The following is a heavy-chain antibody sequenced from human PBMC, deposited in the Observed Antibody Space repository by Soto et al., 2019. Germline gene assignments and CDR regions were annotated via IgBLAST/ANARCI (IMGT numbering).Heavy chain of an antibody. V-gene: IGHV3-23*01. J-gene: IGHJ5*02. Sequence: EVQLLESGGGLVQPGGSLRLSCAASGFTFSSYAMSWVRQAPGKGLEWVSVISGTSDSTYYADSVKGRFTISRDNTNNTLYRQMNSLRSDDTAVYYCAKRGSGARFDPWGNVTLVTVSA. D-gene: IGHD3-16*01. CDR2: ISGTSDST. CDR1: GFTFSSYA. CDR3: AKRGSGARFDP.